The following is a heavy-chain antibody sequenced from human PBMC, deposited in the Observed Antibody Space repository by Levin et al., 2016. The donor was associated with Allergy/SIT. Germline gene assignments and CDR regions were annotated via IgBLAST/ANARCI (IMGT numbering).Heavy chain of an antibody. D-gene: IGHD5-24*01. CDR3: ARDYGDGYNPPFFDY. CDR2: INPNSGGT. J-gene: IGHJ4*02. Sequence: ASVKVSCKASGYTFTGYYMHWVRQAPGQGLEWMGWINPNSGGTNYAQKFQGRVTMTRDTSISTAYMELSRLRSDDTAVYYCARDYGDGYNPPFFDYWGQGTLVTVSS. CDR1: GYTFTGYY. V-gene: IGHV1-2*02.